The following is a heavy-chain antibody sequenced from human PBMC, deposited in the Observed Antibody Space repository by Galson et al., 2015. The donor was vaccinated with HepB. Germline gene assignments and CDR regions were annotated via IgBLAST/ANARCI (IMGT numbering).Heavy chain of an antibody. CDR2: INPNSGGT. Sequence: SVKVSCKASGYTFTGYYMHWVRQAPGRGLEWMGWINPNSGGTNYAQKFQGRVTMTRDTSISTAYMELSRLRSDDTAVYYCATLSGIAANFDYWGQGTLVTVSS. J-gene: IGHJ4*02. CDR1: GYTFTGYY. V-gene: IGHV1-2*02. D-gene: IGHD6-25*01. CDR3: ATLSGIAANFDY.